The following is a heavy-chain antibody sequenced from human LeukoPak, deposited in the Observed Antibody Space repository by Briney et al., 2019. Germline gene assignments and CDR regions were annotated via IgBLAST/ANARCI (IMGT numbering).Heavy chain of an antibody. Sequence: ASVKVSCKTSGGTFSTSAITWVRQAPGQGLEWMGRIIPDLNITTYAQRFQGRVTITADTSTSTVYMELSSLRSEETAVYYCARDQGLTAPPPYGLDVWGQGTTVIVSS. CDR3: ARDQGLTAPPPYGLDV. J-gene: IGHJ6*02. CDR1: GGTFSTSA. CDR2: IIPDLNIT. V-gene: IGHV1-69*04. D-gene: IGHD5-18*01.